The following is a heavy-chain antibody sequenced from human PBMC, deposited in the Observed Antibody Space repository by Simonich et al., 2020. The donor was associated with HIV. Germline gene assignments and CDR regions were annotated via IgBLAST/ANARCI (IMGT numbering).Heavy chain of an antibody. J-gene: IGHJ4*02. CDR1: GGSFSGYY. Sequence: QVQLHQWGAGLLKPSETLSLTCAVYGGSFSGYYWTWIRQSPGKGLEWIGEINHSGITNYNPSLKSRVTISLDTSKNQVSLKLNSVTAADTAVYYCARGTVTGGDARFDYWGQGTLVTVSS. D-gene: IGHD4-17*01. CDR3: ARGTVTGGDARFDY. CDR2: INHSGIT. V-gene: IGHV4-34*01.